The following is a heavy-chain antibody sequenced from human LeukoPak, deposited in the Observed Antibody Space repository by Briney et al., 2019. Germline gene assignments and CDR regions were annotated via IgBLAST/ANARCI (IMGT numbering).Heavy chain of an antibody. V-gene: IGHV4-59*08. CDR2: ISDIGSI. D-gene: IGHD4-17*01. J-gene: IGHJ6*02. Sequence: SETLSLTCTASGGSISSYYWSWIRQPPGKGLEWIAYISDIGSINYNPSLKSRVTISLDTSKNQFSLKLSSVTAADTAVYYCARVTTVILYYYYYGMDVWGQGTTVTVSS. CDR3: ARVTTVILYYYYYGMDV. CDR1: GGSISSYY.